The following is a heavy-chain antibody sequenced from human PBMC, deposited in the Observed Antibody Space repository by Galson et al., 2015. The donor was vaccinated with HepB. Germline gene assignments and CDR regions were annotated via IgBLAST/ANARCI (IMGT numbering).Heavy chain of an antibody. CDR2: FDPEDGET. Sequence: SVKVSCKVSGYTLTELSMHWVRQAPGKGLEWMGGFDPEDGETIYAQKFQGRVTMTEDTSTDTAYMELSSLRSEDTAVYYCATEMSRRRFLEPWGQGTLVTVSS. D-gene: IGHD3-3*01. CDR1: GYTLTELS. V-gene: IGHV1-24*01. CDR3: ATEMSRRRFLEP. J-gene: IGHJ4*02.